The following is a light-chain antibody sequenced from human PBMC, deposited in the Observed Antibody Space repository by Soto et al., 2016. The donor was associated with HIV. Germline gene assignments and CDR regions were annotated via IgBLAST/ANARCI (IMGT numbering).Light chain of an antibody. J-gene: IGLJ2*01. V-gene: IGLV3-21*01. CDR2: DDS. CDR1: NIGGKS. CDR3: QAWDSSTEV. Sequence: SYELTQPPSVSVTPGKTASITCGGNNIGGKSVHWYQQRPGQAPVLVVFDDSDRPSGIPERFSGSNSGNTATLTISGTQAMDEADYYCQAWDSSTEVFGGGTKLTVL.